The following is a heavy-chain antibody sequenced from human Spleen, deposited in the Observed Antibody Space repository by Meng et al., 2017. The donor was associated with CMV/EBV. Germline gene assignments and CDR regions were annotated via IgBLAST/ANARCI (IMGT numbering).Heavy chain of an antibody. D-gene: IGHD2/OR15-2a*01. CDR3: ASYRFLDAFDI. CDR1: GGSFSGYY. CDR2: IYYSGST. Sequence: SETLSLTCAVYGGSFSGYYWSWIRQPPGKGLEWIGYIYYSGSTNYNPSLKSRVTISVDTSKNQFSLKLSSVTAADTAVYYCASYRFLDAFDIWGQGTMVTVSS. J-gene: IGHJ3*02. V-gene: IGHV4-59*01.